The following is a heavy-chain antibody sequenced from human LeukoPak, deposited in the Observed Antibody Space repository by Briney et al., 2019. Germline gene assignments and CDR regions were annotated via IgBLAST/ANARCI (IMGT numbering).Heavy chain of an antibody. V-gene: IGHV3-20*04. D-gene: IGHD3-10*01. CDR1: GFTFDDYG. Sequence: PGGSLRLSCAASGFTFDDYGMSWVRQAPGKGLEWVSGINWNGGSTGYADSVKGRFTISRDNAKNSLYLQMNSLRAEDTALYYCARLSAYYYGSYFYYYMDVWGKGTTVTVSS. J-gene: IGHJ6*03. CDR2: INWNGGST. CDR3: ARLSAYYYGSYFYYYMDV.